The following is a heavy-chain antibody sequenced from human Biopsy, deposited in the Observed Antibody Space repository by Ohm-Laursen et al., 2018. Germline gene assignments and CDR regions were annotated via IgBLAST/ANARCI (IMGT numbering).Heavy chain of an antibody. V-gene: IGHV3-64*01. J-gene: IGHJ4*02. CDR2: ISNTGDGT. CDR3: ARAGDFGSRGAGDY. Sequence: SLRLSCSASGFAFSRHAMHWVRQAPGKGLEYVSAISNTGDGTYYANSVKGRFTVSRDNSGNRLYLQMDSLRIEDTAIYFCARAGDFGSRGAGDYWGRGTLVTVSS. D-gene: IGHD3-10*01. CDR1: GFAFSRHA.